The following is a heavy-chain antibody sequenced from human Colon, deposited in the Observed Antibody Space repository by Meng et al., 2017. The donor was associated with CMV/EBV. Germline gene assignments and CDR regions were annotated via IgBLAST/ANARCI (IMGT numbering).Heavy chain of an antibody. CDR2: INSAGST. CDR3: TRANNWNFVDFDY. CDR1: GFTFSSYA. J-gene: IGHJ4*02. D-gene: IGHD1-7*01. Sequence: GGSLRLSCAASGFTFSSYAMSWVRQAPGKGLEWVSRINSAGSTVYADSVKGRFTISRDNAKNTLYLQMNSLRADDTAVYYCTRANNWNFVDFDYWGQGTLVTVSS. V-gene: IGHV3-74*01.